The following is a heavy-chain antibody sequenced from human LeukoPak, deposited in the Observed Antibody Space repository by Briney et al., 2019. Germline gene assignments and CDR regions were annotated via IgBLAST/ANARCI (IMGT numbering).Heavy chain of an antibody. V-gene: IGHV3-23*01. CDR2: ISGSGTNT. J-gene: IGHJ2*01. CDR1: GFTFSSYA. Sequence: GESLRLSCAASGFTFSSYAMSWVRQAPGKGLEWVSAISGSGTNTYYADSVKGRFTISRDNSKNSLYLQMNSLRAEDTAVYYCASHQGGYYYDSSGYFLPWYFDLWGRGTLVTVSS. D-gene: IGHD3-22*01. CDR3: ASHQGGYYYDSSGYFLPWYFDL.